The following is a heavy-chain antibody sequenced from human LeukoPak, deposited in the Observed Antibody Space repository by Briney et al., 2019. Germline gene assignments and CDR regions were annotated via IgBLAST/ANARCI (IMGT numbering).Heavy chain of an antibody. J-gene: IGHJ6*02. CDR1: GFTFSSYAM. D-gene: IGHD3-10*01. CDR3: AREVRGVITAHVSYYYYGMDV. V-gene: IGHV4-4*02. CDR2: IYHSGST. Sequence: GSLRLSCAASGFTFSSYAMSWVRQPPGKGLEWIGEIYHSGSTNYNPSLKSRVTISVDKSKNQFSLKLSSVTAADTAVYYCAREVRGVITAHVSYYYYGMDVWAKGPRSPSP.